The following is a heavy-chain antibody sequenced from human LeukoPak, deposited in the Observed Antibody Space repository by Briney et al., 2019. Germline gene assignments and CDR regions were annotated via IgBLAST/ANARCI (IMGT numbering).Heavy chain of an antibody. CDR3: ARHNKAFDI. D-gene: IGHD2/OR15-2a*01. Sequence: SETLSLTCSVSGGSISSSSYYWGWIRQPPGKGLEWIGSIYYSGRSYYNPSLKSRVTISVDTSKSQFSLKLSSVTAADTAVYYCARHNKAFDIWGQGTMVTVSS. CDR1: GGSISSSSYY. V-gene: IGHV4-39*01. CDR2: IYYSGRS. J-gene: IGHJ3*02.